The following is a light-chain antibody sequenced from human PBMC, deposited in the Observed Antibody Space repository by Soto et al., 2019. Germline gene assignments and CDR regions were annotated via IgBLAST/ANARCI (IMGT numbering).Light chain of an antibody. CDR2: GAS. CDR3: QQYNSWPRT. CDR1: QGIKNY. Sequence: EIVMTQSPVTPSVSPGERATLSCRASQGIKNYLAWFQQKPGQAPRLLVYGASTRATTIPARFSGSGSGTEFTLSISSLQSEDFAVYYCQQYNSWPRTFGQGTKVETK. V-gene: IGKV3-15*01. J-gene: IGKJ1*01.